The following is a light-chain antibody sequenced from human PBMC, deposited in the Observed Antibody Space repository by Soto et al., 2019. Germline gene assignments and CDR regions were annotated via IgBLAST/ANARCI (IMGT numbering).Light chain of an antibody. Sequence: EIVLTQSPGTLSLSPGEIATLSCRASQSVSSSYLAWYQPKPGQAPRLLIYGASNRAAGTPDRFSGSVSGTCFTLTISRLELEDFAVYYCQQYGPPRYTFGKGTQLEI. CDR2: GAS. V-gene: IGKV3-20*01. J-gene: IGKJ2*01. CDR3: QQYGPPRYT. CDR1: QSVSSSY.